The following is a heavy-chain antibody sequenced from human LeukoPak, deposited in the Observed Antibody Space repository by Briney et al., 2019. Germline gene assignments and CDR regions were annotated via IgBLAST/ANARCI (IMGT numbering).Heavy chain of an antibody. CDR1: GFTFSDYH. Sequence: GGSLRLSCVASGFTFSDYHINWVRQAPGKGLEWVSSISSSSTHIYYADSVKGRFTIFRDDAKNSLYLQMNSLRAEDTALYYCARGLCGGDCYDYWGQGTLVTVSS. D-gene: IGHD2-21*01. J-gene: IGHJ4*02. CDR3: ARGLCGGDCYDY. CDR2: ISSSSTHI. V-gene: IGHV3-21*01.